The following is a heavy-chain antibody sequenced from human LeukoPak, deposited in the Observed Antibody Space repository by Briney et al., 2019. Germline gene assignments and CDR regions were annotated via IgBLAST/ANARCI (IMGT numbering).Heavy chain of an antibody. CDR3: AKDRRVVVINYGMDV. J-gene: IGHJ6*02. Sequence: PGRSLRLSCSASGFTFSSYGTHWVRQAPGKGLEWVAVISYDGSNKYYADSVKGRFTISRDNSKNTLYLQMNSLRAEDTAVYYCAKDRRVVVINYGMDVWGQGTTVTVSS. V-gene: IGHV3-30*18. D-gene: IGHD3-22*01. CDR1: GFTFSSYG. CDR2: ISYDGSNK.